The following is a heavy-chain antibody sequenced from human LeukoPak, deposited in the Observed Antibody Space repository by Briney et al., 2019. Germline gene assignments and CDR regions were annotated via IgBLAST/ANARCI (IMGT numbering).Heavy chain of an antibody. CDR2: INSDGSST. V-gene: IGHV3-74*01. J-gene: IGHJ5*02. CDR1: GFTFSSYW. Sequence: GGSLRLSCAASGFTFSSYWMHWVRQAPGKGLVWVSRINSDGSSTSYADSAKGRFTISRDNAKNTLYLQMNSLRAEDTAVYYCARVPYGSGSFNWFDPWGQGTLVTVSS. CDR3: ARVPYGSGSFNWFDP. D-gene: IGHD3-10*01.